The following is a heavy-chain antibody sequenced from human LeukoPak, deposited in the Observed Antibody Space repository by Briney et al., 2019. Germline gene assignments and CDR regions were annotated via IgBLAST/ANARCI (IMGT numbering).Heavy chain of an antibody. V-gene: IGHV1-2*02. CDR2: INPNSGGT. D-gene: IGHD6-19*01. CDR1: GYTFTGYY. CDR3: AREGPYTSGWYNMDY. J-gene: IGHJ4*02. Sequence: ASVKVSCKASGYTFTGYYMHWVRQAPGQGLEWMGWINPNSGGTNYAQKFRGRVTMTRDTSISTAYMELSRLRSDDTAVYYCAREGPYTSGWYNMDYWGQGTLVSVSS.